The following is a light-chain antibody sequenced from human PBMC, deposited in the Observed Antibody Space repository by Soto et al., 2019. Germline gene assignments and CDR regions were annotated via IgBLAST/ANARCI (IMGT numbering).Light chain of an antibody. CDR3: QSYDSSLSAWV. J-gene: IGLJ3*02. V-gene: IGLV1-40*01. CDR1: SSNIGAGYD. CDR2: GNI. Sequence: QSVLTQPPSVSGAPGQRVTMSCTGTSSNIGAGYDVHWFHQLPGTAPRLLIYGNINRLSGVPARFSGSKSGTSASLAITGLQAEDEADYYCQSYDSSLSAWVFGGGTKLTVL.